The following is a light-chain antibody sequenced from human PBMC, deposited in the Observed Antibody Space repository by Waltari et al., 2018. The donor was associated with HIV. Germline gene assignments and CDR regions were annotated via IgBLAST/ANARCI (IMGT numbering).Light chain of an antibody. CDR1: QSVCYTSYSKNS. J-gene: IGKJ1*01. CDR3: QQYLNTPWT. Sequence: DIVMTQSPDSLTVSLGERATISCKSSQSVCYTSYSKNSVTWYKQKPGQPPELLFYCASTRHSDVPARSSAGGKATDFTLTISRLQADDVAIYDCQQYLNTPWTFGQGTKVEI. CDR2: CAS. V-gene: IGKV4-1*01.